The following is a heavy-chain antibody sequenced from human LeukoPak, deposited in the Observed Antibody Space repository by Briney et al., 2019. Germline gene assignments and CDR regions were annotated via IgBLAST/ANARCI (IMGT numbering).Heavy chain of an antibody. Sequence: SETLSLTCTVSGGSISGYYWTWVRQLPGKGLEWIGYIYNSGITNYNPSLKSRVTVSVDTSKNQFSLRLTSVTAADTAVYYCARSVPSLDYLFDSWGHGTLVTVSS. CDR1: GGSISGYY. V-gene: IGHV4-59*08. CDR2: IYNSGIT. CDR3: ARSVPSLDYLFDS. D-gene: IGHD4-11*01. J-gene: IGHJ5*01.